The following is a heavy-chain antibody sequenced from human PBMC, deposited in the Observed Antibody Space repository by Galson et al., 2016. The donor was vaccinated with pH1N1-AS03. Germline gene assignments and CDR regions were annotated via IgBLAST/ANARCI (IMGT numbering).Heavy chain of an antibody. D-gene: IGHD3-3*01. CDR2: IYPADSST. J-gene: IGHJ6*02. Sequence: QSGAEVKKPGESLKISCKVSGYTFSNHWIGWVRQMPGKGLEWMGIIYPADSSTTYSPSFQGQVTISADQSISTAYLPWSSLRASDTAMYFCARQQDGRGSGLEWLFWYGMDVWGQGTTVIVSS. CDR1: GYTFSNHW. V-gene: IGHV5-51*01. CDR3: ARQQDGRGSGLEWLFWYGMDV.